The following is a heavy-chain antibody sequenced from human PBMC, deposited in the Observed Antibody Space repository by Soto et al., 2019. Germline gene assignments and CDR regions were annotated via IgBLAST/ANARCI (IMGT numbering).Heavy chain of an antibody. J-gene: IGHJ4*02. CDR1: GYTFSSNS. D-gene: IGHD2-15*01. CDR2: ITPFNGDT. CDR3: ARVRVVVGATIDS. Sequence: QVQLVQSGSEVKKPGASVEVSCKASGYTFSSNSIHWVRQAPGQGLEWMGWITPFNGDTSYAQKFQGRVTMTTDTSTSTVFMELRSLRFDDTAVYYCARVRVVVGATIDSWGQGTLVTVSS. V-gene: IGHV1-18*04.